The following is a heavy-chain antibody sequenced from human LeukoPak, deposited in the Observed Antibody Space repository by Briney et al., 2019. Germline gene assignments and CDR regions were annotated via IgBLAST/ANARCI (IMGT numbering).Heavy chain of an antibody. CDR3: ARQRSGYTFTYFYYLDV. CDR1: GYTFRSYW. Sequence: GESLKISCNTSGYTFRSYWIAWVRQMPGKGLEWMGIIYPGDSATRYSTSFQGQVTISADESISTAYLQWSSLKASDTAMYFCARQRSGYTFTYFYYLDVWGKGITVTVSS. CDR2: IYPGDSAT. D-gene: IGHD5-18*01. J-gene: IGHJ6*03. V-gene: IGHV5-51*01.